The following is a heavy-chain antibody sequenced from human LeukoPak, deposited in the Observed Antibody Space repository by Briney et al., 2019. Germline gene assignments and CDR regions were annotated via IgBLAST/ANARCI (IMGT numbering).Heavy chain of an antibody. CDR2: IYTSGST. D-gene: IGHD3-22*01. CDR3: ARDSGGRLVDSTRADI. J-gene: IGHJ3*02. CDR1: GGSISSYY. V-gene: IGHV4-4*07. Sequence: SETLSLTYTVSGGSISSYYWSWIRQPAGKGLEWIGRIYTSGSTNYNPSLKSRVTMSVDTSKNQFSLKLSSVTAADTAVYYCARDSGGRLVDSTRADIWGQGTMVTVSS.